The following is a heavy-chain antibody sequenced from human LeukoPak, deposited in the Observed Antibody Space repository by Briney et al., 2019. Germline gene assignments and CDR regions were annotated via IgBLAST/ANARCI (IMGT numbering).Heavy chain of an antibody. D-gene: IGHD2/OR15-2a*01. CDR1: GVSITSQY. CDR2: SYYSGST. J-gene: IGHJ3*01. CDR3: ARHYFRLAIGGFDV. V-gene: IGHV4-59*08. Sequence: PSETLSLTCTVSGVSITSQYCSWIRQPPGKGLEWIGYSYYSGSTSYNPSLKSRVTISVDASKNQFSLQLESVTAADTAVYYCARHYFRLAIGGFDVWGQGTMVTVSS.